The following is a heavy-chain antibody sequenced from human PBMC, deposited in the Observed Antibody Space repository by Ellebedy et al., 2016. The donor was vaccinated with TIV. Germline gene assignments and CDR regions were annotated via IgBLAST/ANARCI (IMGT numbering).Heavy chain of an antibody. Sequence: SGPTLVKPTQTLTLTCTFSGFSLITSGVGVGWIRPPPGKALEWLAFVYWDDDNRYNPFLRSRLTVTKDTSRNQVVLTVTNVGPMDTATYFCAHRQTLSGSWNFGSFDYWGQGTLVTVSS. J-gene: IGHJ4*02. CDR2: VYWDDDN. D-gene: IGHD1-26*01. CDR1: GFSLITSGVG. CDR3: AHRQTLSGSWNFGSFDY. V-gene: IGHV2-5*02.